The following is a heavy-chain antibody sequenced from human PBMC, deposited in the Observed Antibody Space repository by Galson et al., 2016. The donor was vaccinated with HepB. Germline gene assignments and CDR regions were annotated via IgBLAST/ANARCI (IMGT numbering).Heavy chain of an antibody. J-gene: IGHJ6*02. V-gene: IGHV2-70*01. CDR3: ARTITENFGSGNRDGMDF. CDR2: IDWDDDK. D-gene: IGHD3-10*01. Sequence: PALVKPTQTLTLTCTFSGFSLRTSRLCVSWIRQPPGKAPEWLALIDWDDDKYYSTSLQTRLAISKDTSKNQVVLTMTNLAPVETATYYRARTITENFGSGNRDGMDFWGQGTTVTVSS. CDR1: GFSLRTSRLC.